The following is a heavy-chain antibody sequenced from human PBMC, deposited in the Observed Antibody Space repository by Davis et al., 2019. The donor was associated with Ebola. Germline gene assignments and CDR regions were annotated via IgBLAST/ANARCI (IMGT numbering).Heavy chain of an antibody. CDR1: GFTFSSYS. J-gene: IGHJ5*02. D-gene: IGHD2-21*01. CDR2: ISSSSSYI. V-gene: IGHV3-21*04. CDR3: ARGDKVDP. Sequence: GESLKISCAASGFTFSSYSMNWVRQAPGKGLEWVSSISSSSSYIYYADSVKGRFTISRDNAKNSLYLQMNSLRAEDTAVYYCARGDKVDPWGQGTLVTVSS.